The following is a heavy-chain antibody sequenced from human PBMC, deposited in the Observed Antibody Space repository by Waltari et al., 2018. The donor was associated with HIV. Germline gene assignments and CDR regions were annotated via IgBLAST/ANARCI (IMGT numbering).Heavy chain of an antibody. CDR1: GYTFPSYD. CDR3: ARDIPRMGIDY. J-gene: IGHJ4*02. V-gene: IGHV1-3*01. D-gene: IGHD2-15*01. Sequence: QVQLVQSGAEVKKPGASVQVSCKASGYTFPSYDMHWVRPAIGQRLEWMGWINAGNGNTKYSQKFQGKVTITRDTSASTAYMELSSLRSEDTAVYYCARDIPRMGIDYWGQGTLVTVSS. CDR2: INAGNGNT.